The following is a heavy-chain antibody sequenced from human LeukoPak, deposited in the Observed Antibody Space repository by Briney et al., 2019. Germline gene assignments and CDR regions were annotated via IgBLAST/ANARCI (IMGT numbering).Heavy chain of an antibody. CDR2: IYTSGTT. V-gene: IGHV4-4*07. CDR1: GGSISSYY. J-gene: IGHJ6*03. Sequence: SETLSLTCTVSGGSISSYYWSWIRQPAGKGLEWIGRIYTSGTTNYIPSLKSRVTMSVDTSKNQFSLKLSSVTAADTAVYFCARGRETYYYYYYMDVWGKGTTVTVSS. CDR3: ARGRETYYYYYYMDV.